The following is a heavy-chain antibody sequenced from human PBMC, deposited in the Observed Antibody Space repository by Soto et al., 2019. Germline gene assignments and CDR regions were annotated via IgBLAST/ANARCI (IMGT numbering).Heavy chain of an antibody. CDR1: GFTLSSDA. J-gene: IGHJ6*03. D-gene: IGHD6-6*01. CDR2: ISSNGIGT. CDR3: ARRARADYYYMDV. V-gene: IGHV3-64*01. Sequence: EVQLVESGGGLAQPGGSLRLSCAASGFTLSSDAMDWVRQAPGKGLEWVSGISSNGIGTYYANSVKGRFTISRDNSKNTVYLQMDRLRPEDMAVYYCARRARADYYYMDVWGKGTTVTVS.